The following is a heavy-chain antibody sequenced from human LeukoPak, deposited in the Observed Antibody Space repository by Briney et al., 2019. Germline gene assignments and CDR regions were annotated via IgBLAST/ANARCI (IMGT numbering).Heavy chain of an antibody. CDR1: GGTFSSYA. CDR3: ARAGGGYDSSGYYEDFDY. D-gene: IGHD3-22*01. CDR2: INPNSGGT. V-gene: IGHV1-2*06. Sequence: ASVKVSCTASGGTFSSYAISWVRQAPGQGLEWMGRINPNSGGTNYAQKFQGRVTMTRDTSISTAYMELSRLRSDDTAVYYCARAGGGYDSSGYYEDFDYWGQGTLVTVSS. J-gene: IGHJ4*02.